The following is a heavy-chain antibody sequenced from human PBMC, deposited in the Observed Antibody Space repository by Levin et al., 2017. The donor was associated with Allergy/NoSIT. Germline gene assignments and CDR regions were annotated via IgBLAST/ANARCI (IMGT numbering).Heavy chain of an antibody. CDR3: ARTIVHYALDV. CDR2: IWSDGDTK. J-gene: IGHJ6*02. Sequence: GGSLRLSCGVSGFSLSSYGIQWVRQAPGKGLEWVAVIWSDGDTKYYADAVKGRFTISRDNSRNTLHLQLNSLRAEDTAIYYCARTIVHYALDVWGQGTTVTVSS. CDR1: GFSLSSYG. D-gene: IGHD2-8*01. V-gene: IGHV3-33*01.